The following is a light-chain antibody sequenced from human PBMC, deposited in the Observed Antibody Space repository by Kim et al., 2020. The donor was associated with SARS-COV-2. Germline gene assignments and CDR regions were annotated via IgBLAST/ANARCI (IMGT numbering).Light chain of an antibody. CDR2: AAS. V-gene: IGKV1-27*01. CDR1: QGISNY. Sequence: DIQMTQSPSSLSASVGDRVTITCRASQGISNYLAWYQQKPGKVPKLLIYAASTLQSGVPSRFSGSGSGTDFTLTISSLQPEDVATYYCQKYNSDVTFGQGTKVDI. CDR3: QKYNSDVT. J-gene: IGKJ1*01.